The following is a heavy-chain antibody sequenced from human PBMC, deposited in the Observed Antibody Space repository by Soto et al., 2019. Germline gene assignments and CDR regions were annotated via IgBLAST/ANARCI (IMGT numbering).Heavy chain of an antibody. V-gene: IGHV3-30*18. D-gene: IGHD3-22*01. CDR2: ISYDGSNK. Sequence: GGSLRLSCAASGFTFSSYGMHWVRQAPGKGLEWVAVISYDGSNKYYADSVKGRFTISRDNSKNTLYLQMNSLRAEDTAVYYCAKDPRRYYDSSGYYYFDYWGQGTLVTVSS. CDR3: AKDPRRYYDSSGYYYFDY. J-gene: IGHJ4*02. CDR1: GFTFSSYG.